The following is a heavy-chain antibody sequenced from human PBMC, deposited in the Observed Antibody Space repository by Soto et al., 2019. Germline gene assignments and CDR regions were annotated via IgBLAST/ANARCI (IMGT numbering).Heavy chain of an antibody. V-gene: IGHV4-39*01. CDR1: GGSISSGSYH. CDR3: ARQDIGYGIREFDY. CDR2: IYYSGNT. Sequence: QLQLQESGPGLVKPSETLSLTCTVSGGSISSGSYHWGWVRQPPGKGLEWIGSIYYSGNTYFNPSLKSRVTIPVYTSKNHFSLKLSSVTAADTAVYYCARQDIGYGIREFDYWGQGTLVTVSS. D-gene: IGHD5-12*01. J-gene: IGHJ4*02.